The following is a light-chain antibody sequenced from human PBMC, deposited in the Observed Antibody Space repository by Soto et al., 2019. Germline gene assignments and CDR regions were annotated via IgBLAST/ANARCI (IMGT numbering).Light chain of an antibody. J-gene: IGKJ2*01. CDR2: GAS. V-gene: IGKV4-1*01. CDR3: QQYYNTPYT. Sequence: DIVMTQSPDSLAVSLGERATINCKSSQSVLYSSNNMNYLAWYQQKPGQPPKLLIYGASTRESGVPDRFSGSGSGTDFTLTISSLQAEDVAVYYCQQYYNTPYTFGQGTKLEIK. CDR1: QSVLYSSNNMNY.